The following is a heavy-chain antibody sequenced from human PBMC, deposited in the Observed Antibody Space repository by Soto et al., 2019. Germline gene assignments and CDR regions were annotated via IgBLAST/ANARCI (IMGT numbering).Heavy chain of an antibody. CDR2: ISGSGGST. J-gene: IGHJ4*02. D-gene: IGHD3-9*01. CDR1: GFTFRSYA. CDR3: AKDAQPYYDILTGQFDY. V-gene: IGHV3-23*01. Sequence: SGGSHRLSCTSSGFTFRSYAMIWVRQATGKGLEWVSAISGSGGSTYYADSVKGRFTISRDNSKNTLYLQMNSLRAEDTAVYYCAKDAQPYYDILTGQFDYWGQGTLVTVSS.